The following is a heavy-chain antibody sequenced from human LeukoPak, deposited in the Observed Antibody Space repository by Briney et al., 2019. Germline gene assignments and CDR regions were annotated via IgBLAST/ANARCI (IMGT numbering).Heavy chain of an antibody. CDR2: ISSNGGST. CDR1: GFTFSSYA. CDR3: VKGQQLDLYYYYGMDV. Sequence: GGSQRLSCSASGFTFSSYAMHWVRQAPGKGLEYVSAISSNGGSTYYADSVKGRFTISRDNSKNTLYLQMSSLRAEDTAVYYGVKGQQLDLYYYYGMDVWGKGTTVTVSS. V-gene: IGHV3-64D*06. J-gene: IGHJ6*04. D-gene: IGHD6-13*01.